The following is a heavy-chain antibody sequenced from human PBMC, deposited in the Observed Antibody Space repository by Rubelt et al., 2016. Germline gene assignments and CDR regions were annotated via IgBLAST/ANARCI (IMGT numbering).Heavy chain of an antibody. CDR2: IYYSGST. CDR1: GYSISSGYY. V-gene: IGHV4-31*03. Sequence: ESGPGLVKPSETLSLTCTVSGYSISSGYYWGWIRQPPGKGLEWIGYIYYSGSTYYNPSLKSRVTISVDTSKNQFSLKLSSVTAADTAVYYCARDDSPNYFDYWGQGTLVTVSS. CDR3: ARDDSPNYFDY. D-gene: IGHD2-21*01. J-gene: IGHJ4*02.